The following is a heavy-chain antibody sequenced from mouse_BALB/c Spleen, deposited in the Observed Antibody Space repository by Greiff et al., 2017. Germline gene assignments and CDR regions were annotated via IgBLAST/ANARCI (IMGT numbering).Heavy chain of an antibody. J-gene: IGHJ4*01. V-gene: IGHV5-6-5*01. CDR3: ARGYAMDY. CDR2: ISSGGST. Sequence: EVQGVESGGGLVKPGGSLKLSCAASGFTFSSYAMSWVRQNPEKRLEWVASISSGGSTYYTDSVKGRFTIYRDNARNILYLRMISLRSADTAMYYCARGYAMDYWGQGTSVTVSS. CDR1: GFTFSSYA.